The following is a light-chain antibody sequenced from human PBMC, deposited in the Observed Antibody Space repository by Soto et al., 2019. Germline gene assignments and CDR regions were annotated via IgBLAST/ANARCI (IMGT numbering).Light chain of an antibody. V-gene: IGKV1-27*01. J-gene: IGKJ4*01. Sequence: DIQMTQSPSSLSASVGDRVTITCRASQDIRNYLAWYQLKPGKGPKLLIFAASRLQSGVPSRFSGSGSGTDFTLTISSLQPEDVATYFCRKYDSALLTFGGGTKVEI. CDR2: AAS. CDR3: RKYDSALLT. CDR1: QDIRNY.